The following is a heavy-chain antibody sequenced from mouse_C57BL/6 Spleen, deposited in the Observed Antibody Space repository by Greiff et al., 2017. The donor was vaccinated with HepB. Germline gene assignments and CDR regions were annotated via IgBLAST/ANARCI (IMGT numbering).Heavy chain of an antibody. Sequence: VQLQQSVAELVKPGASVKMSCKASGYTFTSYWITWVKQRPGQGLEWIGDIYPGSGSTNYNEKFKSKATLTVDTSSSTAYMQLSSLTSEDSAVYYCARTTTVVARYFDVWGTGTTVTVSS. CDR3: ARTTTVVARYFDV. CDR1: GYTFTSYW. V-gene: IGHV1-55*01. CDR2: IYPGSGST. J-gene: IGHJ1*03. D-gene: IGHD1-1*01.